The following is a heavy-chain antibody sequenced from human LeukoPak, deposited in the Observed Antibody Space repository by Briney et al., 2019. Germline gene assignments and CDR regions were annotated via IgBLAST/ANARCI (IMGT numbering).Heavy chain of an antibody. CDR1: GGTFSSYA. J-gene: IGHJ4*02. Sequence: ASVKVSCKASGGTFSSYAISWVRQAPGQGLEWMGRIIPILGIANYAQKFQGRVTITADKSTSTAYMELSSLRSEDTAVYYCARPSGYSGYDYLSSYYFDYWGQGTLVTVSS. CDR2: IIPILGIA. D-gene: IGHD5-12*01. CDR3: ARPSGYSGYDYLSSYYFDY. V-gene: IGHV1-69*04.